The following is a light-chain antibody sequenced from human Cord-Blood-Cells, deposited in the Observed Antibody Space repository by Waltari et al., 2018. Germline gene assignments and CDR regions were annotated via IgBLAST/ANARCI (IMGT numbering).Light chain of an antibody. CDR2: EVS. CDR1: SSNVGGYNY. J-gene: IGLJ3*02. V-gene: IGLV2-8*01. Sequence: QTALTQPPSASGSPGPSVTIPCTGTSSNVGGYNYVTWYQQHPGKAPKLMIYEVSKRTSGVPDRFSGSKSGNTASLTVSGLQAEDEADYYCSSYAGSNNLVFGGGTKLTVL. CDR3: SSYAGSNNLV.